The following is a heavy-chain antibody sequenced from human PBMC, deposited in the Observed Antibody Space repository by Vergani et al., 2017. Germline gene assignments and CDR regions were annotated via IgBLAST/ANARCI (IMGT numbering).Heavy chain of an antibody. CDR1: GGSFSGYY. V-gene: IGHV4-34*01. Sequence: QVQLQQWGAGLLKPSETLSLTCAVYGGSFSGYYWSWIRQPPGKGLEWIGEINHSGSTNSNPSLKSRVTISVDTSKNQFSLKLSSVTAADTAVYYCAGRDVLEWLFYFDYWGQGTLVTVSS. CDR3: AGRDVLEWLFYFDY. CDR2: INHSGST. J-gene: IGHJ4*02. D-gene: IGHD3-3*01.